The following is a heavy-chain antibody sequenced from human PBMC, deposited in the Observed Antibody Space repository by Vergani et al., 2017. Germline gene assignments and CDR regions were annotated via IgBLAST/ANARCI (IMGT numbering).Heavy chain of an antibody. CDR3: ARELVAGTKEIDY. V-gene: IGHV3-21*01. Sequence: EVQLVESGGGLVKPGGSLRLSCAASGFTFSSYSMNWVRQAPGKGLEWVSSISSSSSYIYYADSVKGRFIIFRDNARNSLYLQMNRLRVEDTAIYYCARELVAGTKEIDYWGQGTLVTVSS. CDR2: ISSSSSYI. J-gene: IGHJ4*02. D-gene: IGHD5-12*01. CDR1: GFTFSSYS.